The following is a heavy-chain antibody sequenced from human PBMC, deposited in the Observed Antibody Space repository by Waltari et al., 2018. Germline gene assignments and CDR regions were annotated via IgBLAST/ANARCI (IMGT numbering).Heavy chain of an antibody. CDR3: ARGGMSFVGVSSSWYPWYFDY. CDR1: GYTFTGYY. V-gene: IGHV1-2*06. CDR2: INPNSGGT. Sequence: QVQLVQSGAEVKKPGASVKVSCKASGYTFTGYYMHWVRQAPGQGLEWMGRINPNSGGTNYAQKFQGRVTMTRDTSISTAYMELSRLRSDDTAVHYCARGGMSFVGVSSSWYPWYFDYWGQGTLVTVSS. J-gene: IGHJ4*02. D-gene: IGHD6-13*01.